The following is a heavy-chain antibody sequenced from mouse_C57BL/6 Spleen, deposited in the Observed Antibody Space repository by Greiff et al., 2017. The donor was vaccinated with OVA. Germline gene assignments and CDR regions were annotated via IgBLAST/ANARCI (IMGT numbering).Heavy chain of an antibody. V-gene: IGHV14-1*01. CDR3: TTAFTTAVASLDY. D-gene: IGHD1-1*01. J-gene: IGHJ2*01. Sequence: VQLQQSGAELVRPGASVKLSCTASGFNIKDYYMHWVKQRPEQGLEWIGRIDPEDGDTEYAPKFQGKATMTADTSSNTAYLQLSSLTSEDTAVYYCTTAFTTAVASLDYWGQGTTRTVSS. CDR2: IDPEDGDT. CDR1: GFNIKDYY.